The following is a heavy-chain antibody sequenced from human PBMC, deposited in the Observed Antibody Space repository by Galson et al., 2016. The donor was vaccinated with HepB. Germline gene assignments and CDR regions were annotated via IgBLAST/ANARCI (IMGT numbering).Heavy chain of an antibody. CDR2: IWYDGISH. V-gene: IGHV3-33*01. CDR1: GFTFGVYG. D-gene: IGHD4-17*01. CDR3: ARDLQMTTAHKNWFDP. J-gene: IGHJ5*02. Sequence: SLRLSCAASGFTFGVYGMHWVRQAPGKGLEWVAVIWYDGISHFYADSVKGRFTISRDNSKGMLYLQMNSLRAEDTAVYYWARDLQMTTAHKNWFDPWGQGTLVTVSP.